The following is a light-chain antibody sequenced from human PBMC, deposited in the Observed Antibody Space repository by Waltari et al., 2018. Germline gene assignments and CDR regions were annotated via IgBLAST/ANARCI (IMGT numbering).Light chain of an antibody. Sequence: DTQMTQSPSSLSASVGDRVTITCRASQTISSYLNWYQQKPGKAPNLLISAASSLQSGVPSMFSGSGYGTDFALTISSLQPEDFATNYCRQSYSTPLTFGGGTKVEIK. V-gene: IGKV1-39*01. CDR3: RQSYSTPLT. J-gene: IGKJ4*01. CDR2: AAS. CDR1: QTISSY.